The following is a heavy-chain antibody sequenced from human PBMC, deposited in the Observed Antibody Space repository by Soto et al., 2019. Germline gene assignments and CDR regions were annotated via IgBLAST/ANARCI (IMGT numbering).Heavy chain of an antibody. V-gene: IGHV1-69*01. CDR1: GDSFSRFA. CDR2: IIPLTGTA. Sequence: QVRLVQSGPEVKRPGSSVKISCKSSGDSFSRFAVSWVRQAPGQGLEWMGGIIPLTGTANYIQKFRGRVTITADDSSSTVYMEVSSLRSDDTAVHYCARLGLDLDFDHWGQGTLVTVSP. D-gene: IGHD1-1*01. J-gene: IGHJ4*02. CDR3: ARLGLDLDFDH.